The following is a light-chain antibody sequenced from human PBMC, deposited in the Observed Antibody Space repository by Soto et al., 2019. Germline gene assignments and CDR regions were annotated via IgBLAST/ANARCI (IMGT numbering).Light chain of an antibody. CDR1: SSNIGSNT. Sequence: QSVLTQPPSASGTPGQRVTISCSGSSSNIGSNTVNWYQQLPGTAPKLLIYSNNQRPSGVPDRFSGSKSGTSASLAISGLQSEDEADYYCPAWDDSLNGVVFGGGTK. CDR2: SNN. CDR3: PAWDDSLNGVV. J-gene: IGLJ2*01. V-gene: IGLV1-44*01.